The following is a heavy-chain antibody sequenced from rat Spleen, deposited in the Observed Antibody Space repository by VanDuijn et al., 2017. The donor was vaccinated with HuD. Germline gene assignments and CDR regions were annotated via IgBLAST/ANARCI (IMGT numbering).Heavy chain of an antibody. CDR2: ISYSGST. CDR1: GYSITSNY. Sequence: EVQLQASGPGLVRPSQSLSLTCSVTGYSITSNYWVWIRKFPGNKMEWIGHISYSGSTSYNPSLKSRISITRDTSKNQFFLQLNSVTTEDTATYYCARGGSSYVMDAWGQGASVTVSS. CDR3: ARGGSSYVMDA. D-gene: IGHD5-1*01. V-gene: IGHV3-1*01. J-gene: IGHJ4*01.